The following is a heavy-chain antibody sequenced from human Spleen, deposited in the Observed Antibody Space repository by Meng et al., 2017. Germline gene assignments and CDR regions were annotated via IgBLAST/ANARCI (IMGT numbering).Heavy chain of an antibody. CDR1: GFTFSSSA. J-gene: IGHJ4*02. V-gene: IGHV3-23*01. D-gene: IGHD3-16*01. CDR2: LSGGGITT. Sequence: GESLKISCSASGFTFSSSAMSWVRHAPGKGLEWVSSLSGGGITTYYADSVKGRFTISRHNSKNTLYLQMNSLRAEDTAVYYCAKYSYGRGDNLDYWGQGPLVTVSS. CDR3: AKYSYGRGDNLDY.